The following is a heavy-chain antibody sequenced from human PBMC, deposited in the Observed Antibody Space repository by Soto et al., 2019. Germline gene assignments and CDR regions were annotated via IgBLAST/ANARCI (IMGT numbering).Heavy chain of an antibody. V-gene: IGHV1-69*13. CDR3: ARDQYPSVSDSSGYYSYYYYGMDV. CDR2: IIPIFGTA. CDR1: GGTFSSYA. J-gene: IGHJ6*02. D-gene: IGHD3-22*01. Sequence: SVKVSCKASGGTFSSYAISWVRQAPGQGLEWMGGIIPIFGTANYAQKFQGRVTITADESTSTAYMELSSLRSEDTAVYYCARDQYPSVSDSSGYYSYYYYGMDVWGQGTTVTV.